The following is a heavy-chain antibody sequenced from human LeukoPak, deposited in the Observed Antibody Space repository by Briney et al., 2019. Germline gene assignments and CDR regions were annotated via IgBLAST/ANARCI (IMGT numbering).Heavy chain of an antibody. J-gene: IGHJ1*01. CDR1: GFTFSNSW. CDR2: VQHIGGET. D-gene: IGHD4-11*01. V-gene: IGHV3-7*01. Sequence: GGSLKLSCAGSGFTFSNSWMGWVRQAPGKGLEWVANVQHIGGETYYVDSVKGRFTISRDNAKNSVYLQMNSLGADDTAVYYCATYSILNAREFRYRGQGTLVTVTS. CDR3: ATYSILNAREFRY.